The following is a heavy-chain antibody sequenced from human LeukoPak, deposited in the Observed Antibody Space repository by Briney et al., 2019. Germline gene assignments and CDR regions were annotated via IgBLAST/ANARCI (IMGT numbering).Heavy chain of an antibody. CDR2: ISAYNHNT. Sequence: ASVKVSCEASGYSFINFGLSWGRQAPEQGLEWRGWISAYNHNTNYAQKFQGRVTMTIDTSTTTVYVELRSLRSDDTAIYYCARDLMYCDTMSCYDGDFDYWGQGTPVTVSS. CDR1: GYSFINFG. D-gene: IGHD2-2*01. J-gene: IGHJ4*02. V-gene: IGHV1-18*01. CDR3: ARDLMYCDTMSCYDGDFDY.